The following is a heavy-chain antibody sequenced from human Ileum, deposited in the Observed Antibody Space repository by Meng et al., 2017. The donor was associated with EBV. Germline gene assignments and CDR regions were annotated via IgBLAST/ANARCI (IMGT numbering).Heavy chain of an antibody. Sequence: QVQVQQWGAGLLKPSETLSLTCAVYGGPFSGYYWSWFRQPPGKGLDWIGEIKHSGSANYNPSLKSRVTISVDTSKKQFSLKLISVTAADTAVYYCARGHQTYHDYWGQGTLVTVSS. D-gene: IGHD2-2*01. V-gene: IGHV4-34*01. J-gene: IGHJ4*02. CDR1: GGPFSGYY. CDR3: ARGHQTYHDY. CDR2: IKHSGSA.